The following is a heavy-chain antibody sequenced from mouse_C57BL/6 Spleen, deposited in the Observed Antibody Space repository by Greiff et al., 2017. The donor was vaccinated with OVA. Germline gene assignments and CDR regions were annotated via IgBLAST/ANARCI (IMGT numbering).Heavy chain of an antibody. CDR1: GFTFSSYA. D-gene: IGHD2-3*01. CDR2: ISDGGSYT. J-gene: IGHJ3*01. Sequence: EVKLVESGGGLVKPGGSLKLSCAASGFTFSSYAMSWVRQTPEKRLEWVANISDGGSYTYYPDNVKGRFTISRDNAKNNLYLQMSHLKSEDTAMYYCARDPYGGYYSPWFAYWGQGTLVTVSA. CDR3: ARDPYGGYYSPWFAY. V-gene: IGHV5-4*01.